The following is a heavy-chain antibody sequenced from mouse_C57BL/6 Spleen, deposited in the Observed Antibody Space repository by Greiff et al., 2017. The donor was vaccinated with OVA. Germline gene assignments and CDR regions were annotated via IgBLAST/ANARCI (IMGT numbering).Heavy chain of an antibody. J-gene: IGHJ4*01. CDR1: GYTFTSYW. Sequence: QVQLQQPGAELVKPGASVKLSCKASGYTFTSYWMHWAKQRPGRSLEWIGRIDPNSGGTKYNEKFKSKATLTVDKPSSTAYMQLSSLTSEDSAVYYCARLWYYAMDYWGQGTSVTVSS. CDR3: ARLWYYAMDY. CDR2: IDPNSGGT. V-gene: IGHV1-72*01.